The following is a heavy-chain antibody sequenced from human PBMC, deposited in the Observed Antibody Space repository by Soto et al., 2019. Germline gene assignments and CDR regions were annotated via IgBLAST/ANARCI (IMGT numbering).Heavy chain of an antibody. J-gene: IGHJ4*02. V-gene: IGHV3-73*01. CDR3: SRSVYDYGDYGFDY. Sequence: GGSLRLSCAASGFTFSGSTMHWVRQASGKGLEWAARIRTKTNSYATAYAASVEGRFSISRDDLKKTAYLQMNSLRIEDTAVYHCSRSVYDYGDYGFDYWGQGILVTVSS. CDR2: IRTKTNSYAT. CDR1: GFTFSGST. D-gene: IGHD4-17*01.